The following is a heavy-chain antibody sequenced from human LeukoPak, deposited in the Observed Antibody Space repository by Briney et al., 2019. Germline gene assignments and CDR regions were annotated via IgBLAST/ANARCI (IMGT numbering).Heavy chain of an antibody. CDR2: IYSGGST. CDR1: GFTVSSNY. Sequence: GGSLRLSCAASGFTVSSNYMSWVRQAPGKGLEWVSVIYSGGSTYYADSVKGRFTISRDNSKNTLYLQMNSLRVEETAVYYCARGQSCSSTSCFFDYWGQGTLVTVSS. V-gene: IGHV3-53*01. CDR3: ARGQSCSSTSCFFDY. J-gene: IGHJ4*02. D-gene: IGHD2-2*01.